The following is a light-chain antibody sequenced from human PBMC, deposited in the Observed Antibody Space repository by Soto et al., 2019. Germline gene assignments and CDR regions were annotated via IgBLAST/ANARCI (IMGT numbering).Light chain of an antibody. CDR1: QSISGN. J-gene: IGKJ1*01. CDR2: DAS. Sequence: EIVLTQSPATLSLSPGKRATLSCRASQSISGNLAWYQQKPGQAPRLLIYDASSRATGIPARFSGSGSGTDFTLTISSLQSEDFAVYYCQQYNNWPWTFGQGTKVDIK. CDR3: QQYNNWPWT. V-gene: IGKV3-15*01.